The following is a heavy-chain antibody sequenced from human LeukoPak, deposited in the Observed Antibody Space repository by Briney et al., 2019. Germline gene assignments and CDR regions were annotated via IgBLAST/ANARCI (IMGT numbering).Heavy chain of an antibody. CDR3: ARGIGAADF. CDR2: IYQSGSS. CDR1: GGSIGSRNW. J-gene: IGHJ4*02. V-gene: IGHV4-4*02. D-gene: IGHD3-10*01. Sequence: SSETLSLTCAVSGGSIGSRNWWSWVRQPPGKGLQWIGEIYQSGSSIYNPSLRSRVTMSVDKSKDQLSLKLSSVTAADTAVYYCARGIGAADFWGQGILVTVSS.